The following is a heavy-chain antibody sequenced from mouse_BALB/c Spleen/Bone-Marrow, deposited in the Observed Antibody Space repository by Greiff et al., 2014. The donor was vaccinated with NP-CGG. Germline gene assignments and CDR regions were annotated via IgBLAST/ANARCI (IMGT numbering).Heavy chain of an antibody. CDR2: SRNKAKDYTT. Sequence: DVKLVESGGGLVQPGGSLRLSCATSGFTFSDFYMEWVRQPPGKRLEWIAASRNKAKDYTTEYSASVKGRFIVSRDTSQSILYLQTNALRAEDTAIYYCARDVGYGNYFVYWGQGTLVTVSA. CDR1: GFTFSDFY. CDR3: ARDVGYGNYFVY. V-gene: IGHV7-1*02. D-gene: IGHD2-10*02. J-gene: IGHJ3*01.